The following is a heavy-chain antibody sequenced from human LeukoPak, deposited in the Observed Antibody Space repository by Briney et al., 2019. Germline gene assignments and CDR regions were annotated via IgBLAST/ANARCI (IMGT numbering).Heavy chain of an antibody. J-gene: IGHJ4*02. Sequence: SETLSLTCAVYGGSFSGYYWSWIRQPPGKGLEWIGEINHSGSTNYNPSLKSRVTISVDTSKNQFSLKLSSVTAADTAVYYCARDSLGWLQPWSFFAYWGQGTLVTVSS. CDR2: INHSGST. CDR3: ARDSLGWLQPWSFFAY. CDR1: GGSFSGYY. D-gene: IGHD5-24*01. V-gene: IGHV4-34*01.